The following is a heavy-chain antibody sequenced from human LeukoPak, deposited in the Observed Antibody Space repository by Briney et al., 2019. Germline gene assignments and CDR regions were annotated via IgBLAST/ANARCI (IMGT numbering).Heavy chain of an antibody. J-gene: IGHJ4*02. CDR2: LNSGGSK. D-gene: IGHD6-19*01. Sequence: GGSLRLSCAASGFTFSNYAMSWVRQAPGKGLEWVSSLNSGGSKYYADSVKGRFTISRDNSKSTLYVQMNSLRAEDTAIYYCAKDLPGSSWSFDYWGQGTLVTVSS. CDR3: AKDLPGSSWSFDY. CDR1: GFTFSNYA. V-gene: IGHV3-23*01.